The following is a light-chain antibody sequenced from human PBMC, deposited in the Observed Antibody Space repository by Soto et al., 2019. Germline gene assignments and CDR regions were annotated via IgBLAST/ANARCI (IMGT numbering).Light chain of an antibody. J-gene: IGKJ3*01. V-gene: IGKV1-5*03. CDR2: KAS. Sequence: DIKLTQSPSSLSASIGDRVTITCRASQSISSYLNWYQQKPGKAPKLLIYKASSLESGVPSRFSGSGSGTEFTLTISSLQPDDFATYYCQQYNSYSFGPGTKVDI. CDR1: QSISSY. CDR3: QQYNSYS.